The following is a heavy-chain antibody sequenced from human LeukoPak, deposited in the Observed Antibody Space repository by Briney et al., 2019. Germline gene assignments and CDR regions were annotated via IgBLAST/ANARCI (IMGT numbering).Heavy chain of an antibody. CDR2: IYHSGST. J-gene: IGHJ6*02. Sequence: SETLSLTCAVSGGSISSSNWWSWVRQPPGKGLEWIGEIYHSGSTNYNPSLKSRVTISVDKSKNQFSLKLSSVTAADTAVYYCARTRPSNWHQYYYYYYGMDVWGQGTTVTVSS. D-gene: IGHD6-13*01. CDR3: ARTRPSNWHQYYYYYYGMDV. CDR1: GGSISSSNW. V-gene: IGHV4-4*02.